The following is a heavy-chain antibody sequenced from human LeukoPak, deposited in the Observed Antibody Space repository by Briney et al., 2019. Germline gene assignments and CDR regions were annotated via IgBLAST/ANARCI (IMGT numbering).Heavy chain of an antibody. CDR2: INPSGGST. CDR3: ARHKNSYGSGGFDY. D-gene: IGHD5-18*01. CDR1: GYIFTRYY. J-gene: IGHJ4*02. Sequence: VASVKVSCKASGYIFTRYYMHWVRQAPGQGLEWMGIINPSGGSTSYAQTFQGRVTMTRDTSTSTVYMELSSLRSEDTAVYSCARHKNSYGSGGFDYWGRGTLVTVSS. V-gene: IGHV1-46*01.